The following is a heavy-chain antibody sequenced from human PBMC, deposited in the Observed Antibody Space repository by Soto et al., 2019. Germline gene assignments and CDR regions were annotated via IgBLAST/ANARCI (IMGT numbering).Heavy chain of an antibody. Sequence: SETLSLTCAVYGGSFSGYYWSWIRQPPGKGLEWIGEINHSGSTNYNPSLKSRVTISVDTSKNQFSLKLSSVTAADTAVYYCARGGSGWYPRILSAFDIWGQGTMVTVSS. V-gene: IGHV4-34*01. CDR3: ARGGSGWYPRILSAFDI. D-gene: IGHD6-19*01. CDR1: GGSFSGYY. CDR2: INHSGST. J-gene: IGHJ3*02.